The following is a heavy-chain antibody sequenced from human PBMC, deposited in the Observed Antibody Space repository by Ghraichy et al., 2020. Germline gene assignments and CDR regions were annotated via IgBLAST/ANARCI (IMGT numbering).Heavy chain of an antibody. D-gene: IGHD3-3*01. V-gene: IGHV3-23*01. CDR2: ISGSGGDT. Sequence: GGSLRLSCAASGFTFSNSAMSWVRQAPGKGLEWVSAISGSGGDTDYADSVRGRFTISRDNSKNTLYLQMNSLRAEDTAVYYCARDQRITLFGVLINWFDTWGQGTLVTVSP. CDR3: ARDQRITLFGVLINWFDT. CDR1: GFTFSNSA. J-gene: IGHJ5*02.